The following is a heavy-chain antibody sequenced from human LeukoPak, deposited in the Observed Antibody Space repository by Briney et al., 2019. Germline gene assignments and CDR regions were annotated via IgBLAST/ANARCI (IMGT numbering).Heavy chain of an antibody. CDR3: ARCPTYYYGSCYYGMDV. D-gene: IGHD3-10*01. CDR1: DGSISSYY. Sequence: SETLSLTCTVSDGSISSYYWSWIRQPPGKGLEWIGYIYYSGSTNYNPSLKSRVTISVDTSKNQFSLKLSSVTAADTAVYYCARCPTYYYGSCYYGMDVWGQGTTVTVSS. V-gene: IGHV4-59*08. J-gene: IGHJ6*02. CDR2: IYYSGST.